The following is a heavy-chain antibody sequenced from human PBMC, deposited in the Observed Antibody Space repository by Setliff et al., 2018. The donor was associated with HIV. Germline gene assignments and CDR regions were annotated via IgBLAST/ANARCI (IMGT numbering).Heavy chain of an antibody. J-gene: IGHJ3*01. CDR2: IYSSGST. CDR3: ARPAGKGSYYGDDAFDL. V-gene: IGHV4-61*02. Sequence: SETLSLTCTVSGGSISSGSYYWSWIRQPAGKGQEWIGRIYSSGSTNYNPSLKSRVSMSVDTSKNQFSLKVDSVTAADTAVYYCARPAGKGSYYGDDAFDLWGQGTMVTVSS. CDR1: GGSISSGSYY. D-gene: IGHD1-26*01.